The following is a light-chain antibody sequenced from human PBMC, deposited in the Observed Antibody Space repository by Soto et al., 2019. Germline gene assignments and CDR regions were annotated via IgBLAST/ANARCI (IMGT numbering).Light chain of an antibody. CDR2: EVS. V-gene: IGLV2-14*01. J-gene: IGLJ2*01. CDR3: SSFTTANIL. Sequence: QSALTQPASVSGSPGQSITISCTGTSSDLDYYNSVSWYQHHPGKAPKLILYEVSYRPSGVSNRFSGSKTGNTASLTISDLQAEDDAHYYCSSFTTANILFGGGTKLTVL. CDR1: SSDLDYYNS.